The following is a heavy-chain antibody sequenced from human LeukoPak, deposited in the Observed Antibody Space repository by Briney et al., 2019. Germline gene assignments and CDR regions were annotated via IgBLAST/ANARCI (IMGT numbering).Heavy chain of an antibody. CDR3: ARKYGFWSGEDAFDV. CDR1: GFTFSSHW. V-gene: IGHV3-48*01. D-gene: IGHD3-3*01. J-gene: IGHJ3*01. Sequence: GGSLRLSCAASGFTFSSHWMNWVRQAPGKGLEWVSDISSSSSTIYYADSLKARFTISRDNAKSSLFLQMDSLRAEDTAVYYCARKYGFWSGEDAFDVWGQGTMVTVSS. CDR2: ISSSSSTI.